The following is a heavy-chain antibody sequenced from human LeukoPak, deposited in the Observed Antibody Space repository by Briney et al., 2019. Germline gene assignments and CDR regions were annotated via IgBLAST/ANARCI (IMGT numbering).Heavy chain of an antibody. J-gene: IGHJ5*02. CDR2: INPNSGGT. CDR3: ARYCSSTSCYRLDP. D-gene: IGHD2-2*02. CDR1: GYTFTGYY. Sequence: GASVKVSCKASGYTFTGYYMHWVRQAPGQGLEWMGWINPNSGGTNHAQKFQGRVTMTRDTSISTAYMELSRLRSDDTAVYYCARYCSSTSCYRLDPWGQGTLVTVSS. V-gene: IGHV1-2*02.